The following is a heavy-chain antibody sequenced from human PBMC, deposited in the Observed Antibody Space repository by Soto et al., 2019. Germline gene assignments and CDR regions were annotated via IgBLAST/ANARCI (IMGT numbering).Heavy chain of an antibody. Sequence: HPGGSLRLSCAASGFTFSSYWMSWVRQAPGKGLEWVANIKQDGSEKYYVDSVKGRFTISRDNAKNSLYLQMNSLRAEDTAVYYCARDFIYGGKGYFDYWGQGTLVTVSS. J-gene: IGHJ4*02. D-gene: IGHD2-15*01. CDR1: GFTFSSYW. CDR2: IKQDGSEK. CDR3: ARDFIYGGKGYFDY. V-gene: IGHV3-7*01.